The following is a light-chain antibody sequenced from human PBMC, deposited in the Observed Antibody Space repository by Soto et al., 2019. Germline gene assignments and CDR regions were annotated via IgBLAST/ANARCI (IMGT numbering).Light chain of an antibody. CDR1: QGISSY. Sequence: DIQLTQSPSFLSASVGDRVTITCRASQGISSYLAWYQQKPGKAPKLLIYAASTLQSGVPSRLSGSGSGTEFTLTISSLQPEDFATYYCQQLTSYPPWTFGQGTKVEIK. CDR3: QQLTSYPPWT. V-gene: IGKV1-9*01. CDR2: AAS. J-gene: IGKJ1*01.